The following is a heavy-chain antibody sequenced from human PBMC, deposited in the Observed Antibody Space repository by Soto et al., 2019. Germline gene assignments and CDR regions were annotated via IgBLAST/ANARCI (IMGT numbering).Heavy chain of an antibody. CDR2: ISSSGSTI. J-gene: IGHJ3*02. CDR1: GFTFSDYY. CDR3: ARTYYYDSSGPGAFDI. V-gene: IGHV3-11*01. D-gene: IGHD3-22*01. Sequence: GGSLRLSCAASGFTFSDYYMSWIRRAPGKGLEWVSYISSSGSTIYYADSVKGRFTISRDNAKNSLYPQMNSLRAEDTAVYYCARTYYYDSSGPGAFDIWGQGTMVTVSS.